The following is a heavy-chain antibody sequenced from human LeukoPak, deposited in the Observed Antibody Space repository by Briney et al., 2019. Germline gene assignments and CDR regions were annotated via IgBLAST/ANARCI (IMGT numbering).Heavy chain of an antibody. J-gene: IGHJ4*02. V-gene: IGHV4-39*07. Sequence: PSETLSLTCTVSGGSISSTSHYWGWICQPPGKGLEWIGSIYYAGSTYYNPSLKSRVTISVDTSKNQFSLKLSSVTAADTAVYYCARRGVRGFLASYWGQGTLVTVSS. CDR1: GGSISSTSHY. CDR2: IYYAGST. D-gene: IGHD3-10*01. CDR3: ARRGVRGFLASY.